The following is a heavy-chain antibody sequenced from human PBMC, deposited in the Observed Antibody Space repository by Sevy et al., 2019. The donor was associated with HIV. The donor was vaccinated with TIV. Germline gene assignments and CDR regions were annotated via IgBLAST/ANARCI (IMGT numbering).Heavy chain of an antibody. CDR1: GFSLSDYA. Sequence: GGSLRLSCAASGFSLSDYAIHWARQGPVKGLEWLTVISFDGGNKYSADSVKGRFTISRENSKNTVSLQMNSLRPDDTALYYCVRGPYNSGLRLDFWGRGILVTVSS. CDR2: ISFDGGNK. V-gene: IGHV3-30-3*01. J-gene: IGHJ4*02. CDR3: VRGPYNSGLRLDF. D-gene: IGHD5-12*01.